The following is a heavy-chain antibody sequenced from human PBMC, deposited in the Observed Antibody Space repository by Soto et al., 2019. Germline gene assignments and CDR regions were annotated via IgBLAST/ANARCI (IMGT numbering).Heavy chain of an antibody. CDR2: INPKNGDT. D-gene: IGHD3-10*01. J-gene: IGHJ4*02. Sequence: QVLLVQSGAEVRKPGASVKVSCSTSGYTFTDYLLHWVRQAPGQWLEWMGWINPKNGDTVYAQNFQGGVSMTRNISINTAYMELTSLKSDASAVFFCTREPLDGAWDYWGQGVLVTVTS. V-gene: IGHV1-2*02. CDR3: TREPLDGAWDY. CDR1: GYTFTDYL.